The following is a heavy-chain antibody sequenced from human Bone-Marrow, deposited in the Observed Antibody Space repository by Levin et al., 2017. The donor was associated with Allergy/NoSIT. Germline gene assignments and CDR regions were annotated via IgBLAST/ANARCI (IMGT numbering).Heavy chain of an antibody. CDR1: AYSLSGYY. D-gene: IGHD2/OR15-2a*01. CDR2: INPNNGVA. V-gene: IGHV1-2*02. CDR3: ARGASPGNWYFDL. Sequence: AASVKVSCKASAYSLSGYYMHWVRQAPGQGLEWMGWINPNNGVAKYAQKFQARVTMTRDPSISTAHMELTSLRSDDTAVYHCARGASPGNWYFDLWGRGTLVTVSS. J-gene: IGHJ2*01.